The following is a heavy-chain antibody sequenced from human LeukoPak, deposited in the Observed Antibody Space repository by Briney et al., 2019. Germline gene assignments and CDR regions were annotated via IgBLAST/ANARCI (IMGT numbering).Heavy chain of an antibody. D-gene: IGHD3-9*01. J-gene: IGHJ5*02. Sequence: SETLSLTCTVSGGSISSGGYYWSWIRQHPGKGLEWIGHIYYSGSTYYNPSLKSRVTISVDTSKNQFSLKLSSVTAADTAVYYCARGGLRYFDWLFSWFDPWGQGTLVTVSS. V-gene: IGHV4-31*03. CDR2: IYYSGST. CDR3: ARGGLRYFDWLFSWFDP. CDR1: GGSISSGGYY.